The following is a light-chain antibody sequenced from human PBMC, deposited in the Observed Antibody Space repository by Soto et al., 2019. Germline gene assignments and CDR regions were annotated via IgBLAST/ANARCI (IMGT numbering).Light chain of an antibody. J-gene: IGLJ6*01. V-gene: IGLV2-14*01. CDR3: SSYSRTNTLV. CDR1: SSDVGDYTY. CDR2: EVT. Sequence: QSALTQPASVSGSPGQSITISCTGTSSDVGDYTYVSWYQQHPGKVPKLKIYEVTNRPSGVSGRFSGSKSENTASLPISGLQAEDEADYYCSSYSRTNTLVFGSGTKLTVL.